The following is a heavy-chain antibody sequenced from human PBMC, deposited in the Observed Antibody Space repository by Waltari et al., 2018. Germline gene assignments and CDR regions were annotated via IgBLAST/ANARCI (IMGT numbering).Heavy chain of an antibody. CDR3: ARGRVAIGGDKFDP. CDR2: ISTSSDYM. V-gene: IGHV3-21*01. CDR1: GFTFNSYS. D-gene: IGHD2-21*02. Sequence: EVQVVESGGGLVKPGGSLRLSCAASGFTFNSYSMIWVRQAPGKGREWVSSISTSSDYMYYADSVKGRFTVSRDNAKNSLFLQMNSLRAEDTAMYYCARGRVAIGGDKFDPWGQGTLVTVSS. J-gene: IGHJ5*02.